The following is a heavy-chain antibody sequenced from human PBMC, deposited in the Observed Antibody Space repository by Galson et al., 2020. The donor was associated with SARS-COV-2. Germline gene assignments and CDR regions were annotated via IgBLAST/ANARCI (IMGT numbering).Heavy chain of an antibody. Sequence: GESLQIYCAASGFTFSSYAMHWVRQAPGQGPEWAAVISHDGSNTYYADSVKGRFTISRDNSQNTLYLQMNSLRAEDTAVYYCASGLLWFGELLLWGQGTLVTVSS. J-gene: IGHJ4*02. V-gene: IGHV3-30*04. CDR1: GFTFSSYA. D-gene: IGHD3-10*01. CDR3: ASGLLWFGELLL. CDR2: ISHDGSNT.